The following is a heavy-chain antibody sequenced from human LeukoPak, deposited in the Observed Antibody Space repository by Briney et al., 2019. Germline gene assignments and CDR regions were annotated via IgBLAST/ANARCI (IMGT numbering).Heavy chain of an antibody. CDR2: VYYSGTT. V-gene: IGHV4-39*07. CDR1: GGSISLSYYY. J-gene: IGHJ5*02. CDR3: ARDIPPYYYGSGSSFDP. D-gene: IGHD3-10*01. Sequence: SETLSLTCSVSGGSISLSYYYWGWIRQPPGKALGWIGSVYYSGTTSYNPSLKSRVTISVDMSKNHFSLRLSSVTAADTAVYYCARDIPPYYYGSGSSFDPWGQGTLVTVSS.